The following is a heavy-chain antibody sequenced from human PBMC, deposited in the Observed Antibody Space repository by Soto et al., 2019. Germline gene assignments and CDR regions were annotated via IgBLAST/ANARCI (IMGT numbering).Heavy chain of an antibody. J-gene: IGHJ6*02. V-gene: IGHV1-69*13. Sequence: GASVKVSCKASGGTFSSYAISWVRQAPGQGLEWMGGIIPIFGTANYAQKFQGRVTITADESTSTAYMELNSLRAEDTAVYYCAKVSLEYSSSSYYYYGMDVWGQGTTVTVSS. D-gene: IGHD6-6*01. CDR1: GGTFSSYA. CDR2: IIPIFGTA. CDR3: AKVSLEYSSSSYYYYGMDV.